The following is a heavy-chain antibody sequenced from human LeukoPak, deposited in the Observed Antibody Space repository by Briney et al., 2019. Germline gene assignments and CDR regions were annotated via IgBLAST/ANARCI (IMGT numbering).Heavy chain of an antibody. CDR3: AREKIRNYYDSSLTHYYYYMDV. CDR1: GYTFTGYY. J-gene: IGHJ6*03. D-gene: IGHD3-22*01. Sequence: ASVKVSCKASGYTFTGYYMHWVRQAPGQGLEWMGWINPNSGGTNYAQKFQGRVTMTRDTSISTAYMELSRLRSDDTAVYYCAREKIRNYYDSSLTHYYYYMDVWGKGTTVTVSS. V-gene: IGHV1-2*02. CDR2: INPNSGGT.